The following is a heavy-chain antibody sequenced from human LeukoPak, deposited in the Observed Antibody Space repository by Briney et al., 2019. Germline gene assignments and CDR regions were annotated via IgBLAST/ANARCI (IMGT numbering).Heavy chain of an antibody. V-gene: IGHV1-18*01. J-gene: IGHJ4*02. CDR1: GYSFTSYA. CDR2: ISAYDGGT. D-gene: IGHD6-13*01. CDR3: ARDWLTSRWVDY. Sequence: ASVKVSCKASGYSFTSYAYNWVRQAPGQGLEWMGWISAYDGGTKYAQDLQGRVTMTTDTSTRTAYMELTRLTSDDTAVYYCARDWLTSRWVDYWGQGTLVTVSS.